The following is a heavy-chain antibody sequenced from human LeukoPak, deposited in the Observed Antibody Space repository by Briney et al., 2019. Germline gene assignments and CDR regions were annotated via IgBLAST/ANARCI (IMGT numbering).Heavy chain of an antibody. Sequence: PGGSLRLSCAASGFTFSSCAMSWVRQAPGKGLEWVSSIRGGGVNIQYAVSVKGRFTISRDNSNSTLHLQMNSLRVEDTAVYYCAKEFFGSGNYFNGVFDSWGQGALVTVSS. D-gene: IGHD3-10*01. V-gene: IGHV3-23*01. J-gene: IGHJ4*02. CDR1: GFTFSSCA. CDR3: AKEFFGSGNYFNGVFDS. CDR2: IRGGGVNI.